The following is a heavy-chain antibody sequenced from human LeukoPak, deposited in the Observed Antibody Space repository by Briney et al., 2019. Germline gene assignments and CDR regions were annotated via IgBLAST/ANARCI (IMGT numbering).Heavy chain of an antibody. J-gene: IGHJ3*02. CDR1: GGSISSNYY. D-gene: IGHD2-2*01. CDR2: FFYSGST. CDR3: ARSDCSSTSCYAFDI. Sequence: SETLSLTCTVSGGSISSNYYWGWIRQPPGKGLEWIVSFFYSGSTYYNPSLKSRVTISVDTSKNQFSLRLTSVTAADTAVYYCARSDCSSTSCYAFDIWGQGTMVTVSS. V-gene: IGHV4-39*01.